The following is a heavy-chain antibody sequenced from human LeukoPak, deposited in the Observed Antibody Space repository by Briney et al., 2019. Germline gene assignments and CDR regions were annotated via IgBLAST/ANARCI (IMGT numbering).Heavy chain of an antibody. J-gene: IGHJ4*02. V-gene: IGHV1-2*02. CDR1: GYTFTGYY. D-gene: IGHD4-23*01. CDR2: INPNSGGT. Sequence: GASVKVSCKASGYTFTGYYMHWVRQAPGQGLEWMRWINPNSGGTNYAQKFQGRVTMTRDTSISTAYIELSRLRSDDTAVYYCARESILIGNSFFDYWGQGTLVTVSS. CDR3: ARESILIGNSFFDY.